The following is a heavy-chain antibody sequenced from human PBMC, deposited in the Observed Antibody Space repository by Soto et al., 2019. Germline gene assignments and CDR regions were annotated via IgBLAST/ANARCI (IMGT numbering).Heavy chain of an antibody. Sequence: EVQVLESGGGLVQPGGSLRLSCEGSGFTVSSHAMTWIRQAPGKGPEWVSTVTADGGTYYAASVKGRFAMSRDTSENTMYLQMNSLGAEDTADYYCAPHVSCSGGSCQYDAFAIRGQGTMVTVSS. CDR1: GFTVSSHA. J-gene: IGHJ3*02. CDR2: VTADGGT. V-gene: IGHV3-23*01. D-gene: IGHD2-15*01. CDR3: APHVSCSGGSCQYDAFAI.